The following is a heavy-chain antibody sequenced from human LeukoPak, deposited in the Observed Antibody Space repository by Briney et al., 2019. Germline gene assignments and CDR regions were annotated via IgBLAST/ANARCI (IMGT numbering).Heavy chain of an antibody. D-gene: IGHD3-3*01. CDR1: GFTFSSYA. Sequence: GGSLRLSYAASGFTFSSYAMHWVRQAPGKGLEWVAVISYDGSNKYYADSVKGRFTISRDNSKNTLYLQMNSLRAEDTAVYYCARANCDFWSGYHWGQGTLVTVSS. CDR3: ARANCDFWSGYH. CDR2: ISYDGSNK. V-gene: IGHV3-30-3*01. J-gene: IGHJ4*02.